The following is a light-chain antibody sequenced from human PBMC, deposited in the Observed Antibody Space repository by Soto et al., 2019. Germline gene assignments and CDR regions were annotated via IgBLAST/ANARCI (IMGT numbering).Light chain of an antibody. Sequence: QSVLTQPPSASGTPGQRVSISCSGSISNIGTNTVTWYQQFPGTAPKLLIYTNDQRPSGVPDRFSGSKSGTSASLAISGLQSEDEADYYCAAWDDSLSGPVFGGGTKVTVL. V-gene: IGLV1-44*01. CDR2: TND. J-gene: IGLJ3*02. CDR3: AAWDDSLSGPV. CDR1: ISNIGTNT.